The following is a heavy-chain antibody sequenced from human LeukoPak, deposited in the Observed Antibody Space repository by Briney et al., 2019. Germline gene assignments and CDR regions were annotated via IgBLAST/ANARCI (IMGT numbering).Heavy chain of an antibody. D-gene: IGHD3-10*01. CDR2: IYTSGST. CDR1: GGSISSYY. J-gene: IGHJ5*02. Sequence: SETLSLTCTVSGGSISSYYWSWIRQPAGKGLEWIGRIYTSGSTNYNPSLKSRVTMSVDTSKNQFSLKLSSVTAADTAVYYCARGSTMVRGVTIGYNWFDPWGQGALVTVSS. V-gene: IGHV4-4*07. CDR3: ARGSTMVRGVTIGYNWFDP.